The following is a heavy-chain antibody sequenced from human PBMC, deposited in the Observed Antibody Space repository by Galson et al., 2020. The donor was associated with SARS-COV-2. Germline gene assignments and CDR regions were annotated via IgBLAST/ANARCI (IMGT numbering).Heavy chain of an antibody. V-gene: IGHV4-4*02. Sequence: SDTLSLTCAASGGSISSSNWWSWVRQPPGKWLEWTGEIYHSGSTNYNPSLKSRFTISVDKSKNQFSLKLSPVTAADTAMYYCAREETDYDSSGPVYYYYGMDVWGQGTTVTVSS. CDR3: AREETDYDSSGPVYYYYGMDV. J-gene: IGHJ6*01. CDR1: GGSISSSNW. CDR2: IYHSGST. D-gene: IGHD3-22*01.